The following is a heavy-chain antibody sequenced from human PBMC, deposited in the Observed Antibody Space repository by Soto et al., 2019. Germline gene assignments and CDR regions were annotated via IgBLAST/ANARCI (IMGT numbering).Heavy chain of an antibody. J-gene: IGHJ5*02. CDR3: ARDPGVHFLRGVFGP. Sequence: QVQLVESGGRVVQAGTSLRVSCAASGFSFGSSSMHWGRQAPGGGPEWVASISSDGRKTYYSESAKGRFTISRDNSKDIGYLGKDRLLLDDTAIYFCARDPGVHFLRGVFGPWGQGTVVNLSS. V-gene: IGHV3-30*04. D-gene: IGHD3-3*02. CDR1: GFSFGSSS. CDR2: ISSDGRKT.